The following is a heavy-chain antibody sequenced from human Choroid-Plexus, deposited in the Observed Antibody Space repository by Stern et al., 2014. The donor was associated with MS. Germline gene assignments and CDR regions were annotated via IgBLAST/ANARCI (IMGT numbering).Heavy chain of an antibody. CDR2: ISYDGSK. J-gene: IGHJ4*02. D-gene: IGHD2/OR15-2a*01. CDR3: AKDRQYLTFVFDF. Sequence: VQLLESGGGVVQPGRPLRLSCAASGFSFSSFGMHWVRQAPGKGLEWVALISYDGSKDYADSVKGRFAISRDNSKNTLDLQMNSLRAEDTDVYYCAKDRQYLTFVFDFWGQGSLVTVSS. V-gene: IGHV3-30*18. CDR1: GFSFSSFG.